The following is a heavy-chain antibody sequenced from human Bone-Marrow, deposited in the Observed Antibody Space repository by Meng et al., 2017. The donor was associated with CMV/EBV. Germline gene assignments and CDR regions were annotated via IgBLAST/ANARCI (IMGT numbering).Heavy chain of an antibody. J-gene: IGHJ6*02. CDR2: INPNSGGT. D-gene: IGHD6-13*01. Sequence: ASVKVSCKASGYTFTGYYMHWVRQAPGQGLEWMGWINPNSGGTNYAQKFQGRVTMTRDTSISTAYMELSRLRSDDTAVYYCARDLGAAAGSYYYYGMDVWGQGTTVTFSS. CDR1: GYTFTGYY. CDR3: ARDLGAAAGSYYYYGMDV. V-gene: IGHV1-2*02.